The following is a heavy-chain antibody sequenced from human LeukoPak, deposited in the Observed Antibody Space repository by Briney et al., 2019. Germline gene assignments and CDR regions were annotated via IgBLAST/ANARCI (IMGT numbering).Heavy chain of an antibody. CDR2: ISGSGGST. J-gene: IGHJ4*02. CDR3: AKVKYSYGYGVSDY. Sequence: GGSLRLSCAASGFTFSSYAMSWVPQAPGKGLEWVSAISGSGGSTYYADSVKGRFTISRDNSKNTLYLQMNSLRAEDTAVYYCAKVKYSYGYGVSDYWGQGTLVTVSS. V-gene: IGHV3-23*01. CDR1: GFTFSSYA. D-gene: IGHD5-18*01.